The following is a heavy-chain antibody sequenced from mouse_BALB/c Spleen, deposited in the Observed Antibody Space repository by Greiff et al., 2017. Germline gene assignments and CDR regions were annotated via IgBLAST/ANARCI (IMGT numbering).Heavy chain of an antibody. CDR1: GFSLSRYS. CDR3: ATPITTAQGFAY. CDR2: IWGGGST. Sequence: QVQLKESGPGLVAPSQSLSITCTVSGFSLSRYSVHWVRQPPGKGLEWLGMIWGGGSTDYNSALKSRLSISTDNSKSQVFLKMNSLQTDDTAMYYCATPITTAQGFAYWGQGTLVTVSA. D-gene: IGHD1-2*01. V-gene: IGHV2-6-4*01. J-gene: IGHJ3*01.